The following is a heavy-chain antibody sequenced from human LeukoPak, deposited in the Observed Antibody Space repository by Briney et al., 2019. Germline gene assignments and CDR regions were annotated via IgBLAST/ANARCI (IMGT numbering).Heavy chain of an antibody. CDR3: ARAEAVASNWFDP. J-gene: IGHJ5*02. D-gene: IGHD6-19*01. Sequence: ATVKVSCKASSYTFTSYGISWVRQAPGQGLEWMGWISAYNGNTNYAQKLQGRVTMTTDTSTSTAYMELRSLRSDDTAVYYCARAEAVASNWFDPWGQGTLVTVSS. CDR1: SYTFTSYG. CDR2: ISAYNGNT. V-gene: IGHV1-18*01.